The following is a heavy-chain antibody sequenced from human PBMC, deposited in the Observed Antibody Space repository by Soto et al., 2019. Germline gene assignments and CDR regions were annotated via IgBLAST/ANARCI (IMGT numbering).Heavy chain of an antibody. J-gene: IGHJ4*02. D-gene: IGHD1-26*01. Sequence: SEILSLTCIVSGGSITSYYWSWIRQPPGKGLEWIGYIYYSGSTNYNPSLKSRVTISVDTSKNQFSLKLSSVTAADTAVYYCARRYGGNFDFWGQGTLVTVSS. CDR2: IYYSGST. CDR3: ARRYGGNFDF. CDR1: GGSITSYY. V-gene: IGHV4-59*01.